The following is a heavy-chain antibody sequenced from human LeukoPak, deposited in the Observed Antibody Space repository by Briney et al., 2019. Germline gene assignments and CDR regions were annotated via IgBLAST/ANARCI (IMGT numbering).Heavy chain of an antibody. CDR2: ISWNSGSI. CDR1: GFTFDDYA. Sequence: GGSLRLSCAASGFTFDDYAMPWVRQAPGKGLEWVSGISWNSGSIGYADSVKGRFTISRDNAKNSLHLQMNSLRAEDTALYYCAKDFGYCSSTSCFSGMDVWGQGTTVTVSS. J-gene: IGHJ6*02. V-gene: IGHV3-9*01. CDR3: AKDFGYCSSTSCFSGMDV. D-gene: IGHD2-2*03.